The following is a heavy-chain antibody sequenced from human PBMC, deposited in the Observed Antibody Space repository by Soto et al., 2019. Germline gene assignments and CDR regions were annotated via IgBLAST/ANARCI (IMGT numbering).Heavy chain of an antibody. D-gene: IGHD3-10*01. V-gene: IGHV4-34*01. CDR1: GGSFSGYY. CDR2: INHSGST. Sequence: KPSETLSLTCAVYGGSFSGYYWSRIRQPPGKGLEWIGEINHSGSTNYNPSLKSRVTISVDTSKNQFSLKLSSVTAADTAVYYCARGHHYYGSGSYLKLVYYGMDVWGQGTTVTVSS. CDR3: ARGHHYYGSGSYLKLVYYGMDV. J-gene: IGHJ6*02.